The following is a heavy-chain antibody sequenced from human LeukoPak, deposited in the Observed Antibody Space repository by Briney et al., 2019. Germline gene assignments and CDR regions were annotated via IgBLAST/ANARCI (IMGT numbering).Heavy chain of an antibody. V-gene: IGHV4-59*11. CDR3: ARRGVSGSWYFFDY. J-gene: IGHJ4*02. Sequence: SETLSLTCTVSGGSISTHYWSWIRQPPGRGLEWIGCIYHTGSTNLHPSLKSRVTISVDTSKNQFSLKLSSVTAADTAVYYCARRGVSGSWYFFDYWGQGTLITVSS. CDR2: IYHTGST. CDR1: GGSISTHY. D-gene: IGHD6-13*01.